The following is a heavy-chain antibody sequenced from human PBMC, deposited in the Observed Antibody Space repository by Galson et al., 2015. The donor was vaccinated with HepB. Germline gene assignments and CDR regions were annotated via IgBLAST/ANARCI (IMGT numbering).Heavy chain of an antibody. V-gene: IGHV1-24*01. CDR2: FDREEGET. Sequence: SVKVSCKVSGYSLTELLMYWVRQAPGKGLEWMGSFDREEGETIYAQQFQGRVTMTEDTSTDTAYMEVSSLKSADTAVYYCATDSGRIAVAGTYGMDVWGQGTTVSFSS. J-gene: IGHJ6*02. CDR3: ATDSGRIAVAGTYGMDV. D-gene: IGHD6-19*01. CDR1: GYSLTELL.